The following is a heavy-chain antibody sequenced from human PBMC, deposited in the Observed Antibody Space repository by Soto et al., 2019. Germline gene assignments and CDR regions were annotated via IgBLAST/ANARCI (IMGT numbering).Heavy chain of an antibody. CDR1: GYTFTSYG. CDR3: ARAMPTAGYRYFDQ. Sequence: QVDLVQSGAEVKEPGASVRISCEASGYTFTSYGIPWVRQAHGQRLEWMGWINTGSSNTRYSPEFQARVTITRDTSASTAYMELNSLRSEDTAVYYCARAMPTAGYRYFDQWGQGTLVTVSS. J-gene: IGHJ4*02. D-gene: IGHD3-9*01. V-gene: IGHV1-3*04. CDR2: INTGSSNT.